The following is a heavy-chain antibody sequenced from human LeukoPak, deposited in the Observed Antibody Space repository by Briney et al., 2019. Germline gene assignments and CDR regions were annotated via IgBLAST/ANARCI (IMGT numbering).Heavy chain of an antibody. J-gene: IGHJ4*02. D-gene: IGHD2-8*02. Sequence: GASVKVSCKASGYTFTSYYIHWVRQAPGQGLEWMGLINPNSGGTNYAQKFQGRVTMTRDTSISTAYMELSGLTSDDTALYYCARTPYSTGTYDYWGQGTLVTVSS. CDR3: ARTPYSTGTYDY. CDR2: INPNSGGT. CDR1: GYTFTSYY. V-gene: IGHV1-2*02.